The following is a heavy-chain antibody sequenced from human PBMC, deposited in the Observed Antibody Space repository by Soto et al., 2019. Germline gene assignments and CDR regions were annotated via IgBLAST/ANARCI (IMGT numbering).Heavy chain of an antibody. CDR1: GYTFTSYA. D-gene: IGHD6-6*01. CDR3: ARGPTLEPSSSFDWHDLLFDY. CDR2: INAGNGNT. V-gene: IGHV1-3*01. Sequence: QVQLVQSGAEVKKPGASVTVSCKASGYTFTSYAMHWVRQAPGQRLEWMGWINAGNGNTKYSQKFQGRVTITMDTTASTAYTELSSLRSEDTAVYYCARGPTLEPSSSFDWHDLLFDYWGQGTLVTVSS. J-gene: IGHJ4*02.